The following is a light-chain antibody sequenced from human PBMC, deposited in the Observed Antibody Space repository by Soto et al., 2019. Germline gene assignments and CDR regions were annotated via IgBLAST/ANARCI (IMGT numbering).Light chain of an antibody. CDR1: QRVRSN. J-gene: IGKJ1*01. V-gene: IGKV3-15*01. CDR3: HQDDNWPRT. Sequence: EKVMTQSPATLSVSPGERATLACRASQRVRSNLAWYQQKPDQPPRLLIYDASTGTTGIPSRFSGSGSGTEFTLTINSLKSEDFAVYYCHQDDNWPRTFGQGT. CDR2: DAS.